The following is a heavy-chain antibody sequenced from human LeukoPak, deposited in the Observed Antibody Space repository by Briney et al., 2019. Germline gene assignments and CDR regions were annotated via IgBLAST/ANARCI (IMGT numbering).Heavy chain of an antibody. CDR1: GDSISSDGYS. CDR2: IYHGGST. CDR3: ARGVTGGSGSYYNGFDP. D-gene: IGHD3-10*01. Sequence: PSETLSLTCTVSGDSISSDGYSWSWFRQPPGTGLEWIGYIYHGGSTYYNPSLQSRVTISVDRSKNQFSLNLSSVTAADTAVYYCARGVTGGSGSYYNGFDPWGQGTLVTVSS. V-gene: IGHV4-30-2*01. J-gene: IGHJ5*02.